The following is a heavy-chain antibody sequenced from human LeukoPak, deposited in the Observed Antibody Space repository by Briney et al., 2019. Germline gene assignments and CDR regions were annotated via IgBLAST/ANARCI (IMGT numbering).Heavy chain of an antibody. CDR2: INQDGREK. CDR3: ARSYSGGYLPNYYYGMDV. V-gene: IGHV3-7*03. CDR1: GFTFSSYW. Sequence: GGSLRLSCAASGFTFSSYWMSWVRQAPGKGLEWGVKINQDGREKYYVASVKGRFTISRDNAKNSLYLQMNSLRAEDSAMYYCARSYSGGYLPNYYYGMDVWGQGTTVTVSS. D-gene: IGHD1-26*01. J-gene: IGHJ6*02.